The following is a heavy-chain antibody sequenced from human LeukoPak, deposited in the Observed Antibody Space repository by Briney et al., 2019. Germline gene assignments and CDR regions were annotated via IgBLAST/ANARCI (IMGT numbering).Heavy chain of an antibody. CDR1: GFTFSSYG. D-gene: IGHD3-22*01. CDR2: ISYDGSNK. J-gene: IGHJ4*02. Sequence: GGSLRLSCAASGFTFSSYGMHWVRQAPGKGLEWVAVISYDGSNKYYADSVKGRFTISRDNSKNTLYLQMNSLRAEDTAVYYCARDYRYYDSSGYGYWGQGTLVTVSS. V-gene: IGHV3-30*03. CDR3: ARDYRYYDSSGYGY.